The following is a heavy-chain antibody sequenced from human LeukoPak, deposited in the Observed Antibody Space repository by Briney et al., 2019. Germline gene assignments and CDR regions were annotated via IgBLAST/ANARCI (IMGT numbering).Heavy chain of an antibody. Sequence: ASVKVSCKASGYTFTSYGISWVRQAPGQGLEWMGWISVYNDNTNYAQKLQGRVTMTTDTSTSTAYMELRSLRSDDTAVYYCARDLRDTAMVGTPLTLSYYYGMDVWGQGTTVTVSS. CDR2: ISVYNDNT. J-gene: IGHJ6*02. V-gene: IGHV1-18*01. CDR1: GYTFTSYG. D-gene: IGHD5-18*01. CDR3: ARDLRDTAMVGTPLTLSYYYGMDV.